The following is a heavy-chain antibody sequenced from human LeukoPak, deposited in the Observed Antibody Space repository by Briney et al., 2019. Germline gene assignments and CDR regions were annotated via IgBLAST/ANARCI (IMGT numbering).Heavy chain of an antibody. J-gene: IGHJ4*02. D-gene: IGHD3-22*01. V-gene: IGHV4-31*03. Sequence: SETLSLTCSVSGGSISSRDHYWSWIRQHPGKGLEWIGYIFYSGSTHYNPSLKSRVTISVDPSKNQFSLKLSSVTAADTAVYYCARALYYSSGYFSFDYWGQGILVTVSS. CDR3: ARALYYSSGYFSFDY. CDR1: GGSISSRDHY. CDR2: IFYSGST.